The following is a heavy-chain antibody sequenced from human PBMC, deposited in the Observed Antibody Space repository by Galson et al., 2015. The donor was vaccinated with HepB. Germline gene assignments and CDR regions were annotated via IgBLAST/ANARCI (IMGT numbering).Heavy chain of an antibody. D-gene: IGHD6-19*01. V-gene: IGHV3-30-3*01. CDR3: ARDRDKQQWLVLLVY. CDR2: ISYDGSNK. J-gene: IGHJ4*02. Sequence: SLRLSCAASGFTFSSYAMHWVRQAPGKGLEWVAVISYDGSNKYYADSVKGRFTISRDNSKNTLYLQMNSLRAEDTAVYYCARDRDKQQWLVLLVYWGQGTLVTVSS. CDR1: GFTFSSYA.